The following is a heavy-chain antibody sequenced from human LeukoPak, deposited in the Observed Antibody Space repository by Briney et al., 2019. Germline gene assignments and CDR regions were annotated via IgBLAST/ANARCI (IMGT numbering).Heavy chain of an antibody. CDR2: ISRGGNSI. CDR1: GFTFSDYY. V-gene: IGHV3-11*01. CDR3: ARDQYLDY. Sequence: GGSLRLSCAASGFTFSDYYMTWLRQAPGKGPEWVSSISRGGNSIYYTDSVKGRFTISRDNAKNSLYLQMNSLRAEDTAIYYCARDQYLDYRGQGTLVTVSS. J-gene: IGHJ4*02.